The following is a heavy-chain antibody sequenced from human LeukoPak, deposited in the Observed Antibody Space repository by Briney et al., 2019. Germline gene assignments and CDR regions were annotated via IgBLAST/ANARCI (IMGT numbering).Heavy chain of an antibody. CDR1: GFTFSSCQ. CDR3: ARGYGPFDY. CDR2: ISGSGSTK. J-gene: IGHJ4*02. Sequence: GGSLRLSCAASGFTFSSCQMNWVRQAPGKGLEWVSYISGSGSTKYYADSVKGRFTISRDNAKDSLFLQMNSLRAEDTAVYYCARGYGPFDYWGQGTLVTVSS. V-gene: IGHV3-48*03. D-gene: IGHD2-15*01.